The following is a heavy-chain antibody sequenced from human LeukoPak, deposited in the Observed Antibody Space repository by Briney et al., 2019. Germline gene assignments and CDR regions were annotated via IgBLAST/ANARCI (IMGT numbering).Heavy chain of an antibody. D-gene: IGHD6-13*01. CDR3: VRDKWMKAGSSRQRYGMDV. Sequence: SETLSLTCTVSGVSVSSGDNYWTWIRQPPGKGLEWLGYIYYSGEAYYNPSLKSRITISLDTLRNQFSLKLTAADTAVYYCVRDKWMKAGSSRQRYGMDVWGQGTTVTVSS. CDR1: GVSVSSGDNY. CDR2: IYYSGEA. V-gene: IGHV4-30-4*01. J-gene: IGHJ6*02.